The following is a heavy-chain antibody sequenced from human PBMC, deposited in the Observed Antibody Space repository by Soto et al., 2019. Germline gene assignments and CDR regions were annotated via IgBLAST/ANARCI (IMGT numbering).Heavy chain of an antibody. CDR1: GLTFSHYW. D-gene: IGHD2-2*01. J-gene: IGHJ4*02. Sequence: EVQLVESGGGLVQPGGSLRLSCVVSGLTFSHYWMIWVRQAPGKGLEGVANINRDGSETYYVDSVKGRFTISRDNIKNSLYLQMTSLRAEDTAVYYCARPARECSSPGCANWGQGTLVTVSS. V-gene: IGHV3-7*01. CDR3: ARPARECSSPGCAN. CDR2: INRDGSET.